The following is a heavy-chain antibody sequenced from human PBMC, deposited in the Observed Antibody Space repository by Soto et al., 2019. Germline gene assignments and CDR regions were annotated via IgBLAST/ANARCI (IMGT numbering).Heavy chain of an antibody. Sequence: PGGSLRLSCTASGFTFGDYAMSWVRQAPGKGLEWVGFIRSKAYGGTTEYAASVKGRFTISRDDSRSIAYLQMNSLRTEDTAVYYCTRCVAIAAAGTSWFDPWGQGTLVTVSS. CDR3: TRCVAIAAAGTSWFDP. D-gene: IGHD6-13*01. J-gene: IGHJ5*02. CDR2: IRSKAYGGTT. V-gene: IGHV3-49*04. CDR1: GFTFGDYA.